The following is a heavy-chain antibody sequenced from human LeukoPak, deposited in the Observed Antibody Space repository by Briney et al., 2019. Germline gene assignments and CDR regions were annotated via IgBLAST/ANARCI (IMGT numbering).Heavy chain of an antibody. Sequence: SETLSLTCTVSGGSISSYYWNWIRQPPGRGLDWIGYIYYSGSTNYNPSLKSRVTISVDTSKNQFSLKLSSRGESSGSNWFDPWGQGTLVTVSS. CDR1: GGSISSYY. CDR2: IYYSGST. D-gene: IGHD3-22*01. CDR3: P. V-gene: IGHV4-59*01. J-gene: IGHJ5*02.